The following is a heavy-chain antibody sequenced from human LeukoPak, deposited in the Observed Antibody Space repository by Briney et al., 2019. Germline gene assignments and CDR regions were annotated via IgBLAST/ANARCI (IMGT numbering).Heavy chain of an antibody. CDR2: IYYSGST. CDR3: ARMLKADGNWY. Sequence: PSETLSLTCTVSGGSISSSTYYWGWIRQPPGKGLEWIGSIYYSGSTYYNPSLKSRVTISVDTSKNQFSLKLSSVTAADTAVYYCARMLKADGNWYWGQGTLVTVSS. D-gene: IGHD6-13*01. J-gene: IGHJ4*02. CDR1: GGSISSSTYY. V-gene: IGHV4-39*01.